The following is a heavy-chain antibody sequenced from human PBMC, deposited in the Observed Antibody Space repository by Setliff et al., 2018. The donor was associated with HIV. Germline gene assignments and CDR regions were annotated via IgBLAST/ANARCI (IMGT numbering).Heavy chain of an antibody. CDR3: ARVNGSWYERVLNYYYYMDV. CDR1: GYNFTSNG. D-gene: IGHD6-13*01. V-gene: IGHV1-18*01. CDR2: ISASKGNT. J-gene: IGHJ6*03. Sequence: ASVKVSCKASGYNFTSNGISWVRQAPGQGLEWMGRISASKGNTKYTQDFQGRVTMTTDTSTSTVYMELRSLRSDDTAVYYCARVNGSWYERVLNYYYYMDVWGKGTTVTVSS.